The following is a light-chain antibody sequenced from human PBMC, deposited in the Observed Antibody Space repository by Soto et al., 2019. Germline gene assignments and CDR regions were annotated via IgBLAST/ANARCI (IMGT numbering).Light chain of an antibody. CDR3: GTWDSSLSAGPYV. Sequence: HSALTQPPSVSAAPGQKVTISCSGSSSNIGNNYVSWYQQLPGTAPKLLIYDNNKRPSGIPDRFSGSKSGTSATLGITGLQTGDEADYYCGTWDSSLSAGPYVFGTGTKLTVL. V-gene: IGLV1-51*01. CDR1: SSNIGNNY. J-gene: IGLJ1*01. CDR2: DNN.